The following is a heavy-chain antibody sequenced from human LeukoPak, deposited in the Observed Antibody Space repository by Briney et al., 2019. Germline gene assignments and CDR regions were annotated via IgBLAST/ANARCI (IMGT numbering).Heavy chain of an antibody. CDR2: MNADIGNT. CDR1: RYTFTSDE. CDR3: ARGRGSIAARLRYYYMDV. J-gene: IGHJ6*03. D-gene: IGHD6-6*01. Sequence: ASVKVSCKASRYTFTSDEISSGREATGEGGEWRGWMNADIGNTGYAQKFQGRVTMPRNTSISTAYMELSSLRSEDTAVYYCARGRGSIAARLRYYYMDVWGKGTTVTVSS. V-gene: IGHV1-8*01.